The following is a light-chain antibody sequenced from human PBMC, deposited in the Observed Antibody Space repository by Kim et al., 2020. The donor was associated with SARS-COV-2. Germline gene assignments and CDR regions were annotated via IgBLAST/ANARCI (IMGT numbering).Light chain of an antibody. CDR1: SSDVGGYHY. CDR2: DLA. CDR3: SSFTTSNTGI. V-gene: IGLV2-14*04. Sequence: GQSITISCTGTSSDVGGYHYVSWYQQHPGKVPKLLIFDLANRASGVSTRFSGSRSGNTASLTISGLQAEDEADYYCSSFTTSNTGIFGGGTKLTVL. J-gene: IGLJ2*01.